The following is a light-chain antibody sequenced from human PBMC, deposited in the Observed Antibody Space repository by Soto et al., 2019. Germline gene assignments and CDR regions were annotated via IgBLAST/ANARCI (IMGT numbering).Light chain of an antibody. Sequence: QSALSQPASVAGSPGQSITISCTWRSSDVGGFEYVSWYQHQPGKAPKLIIYDVTKRPSGVSNRFSGSKSGNTASLTISGIQAEDEGDYYCGSITRSSTSVFGTGTKVTVL. CDR3: GSITRSSTSV. V-gene: IGLV2-14*01. J-gene: IGLJ1*01. CDR2: DVT. CDR1: SSDVGGFEY.